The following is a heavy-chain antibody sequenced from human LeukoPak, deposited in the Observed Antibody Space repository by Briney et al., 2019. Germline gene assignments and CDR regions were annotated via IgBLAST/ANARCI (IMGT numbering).Heavy chain of an antibody. CDR2: IYYSGSN. J-gene: IGHJ4*02. CDR1: GGSISSSSYY. Sequence: SETLSLTCIVSGGSISSSSYYWGWIRQPPGKGLEWIGSIYYSGSNYYNPSLKSLVTISVDTSKTQFSLNLTSVTAADTAVYYCARQSAYDDSSSYNFDSWGQGTLVSVSS. CDR3: ARQSAYDDSSSYNFDS. D-gene: IGHD3-22*01. V-gene: IGHV4-39*01.